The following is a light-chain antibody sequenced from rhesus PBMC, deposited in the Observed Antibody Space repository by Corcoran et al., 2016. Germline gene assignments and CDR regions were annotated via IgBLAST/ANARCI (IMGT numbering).Light chain of an antibody. Sequence: DIQMTQSPSSLSASVGDTVTISCQASQGISRWLAWYQQKPGKAPKLLIYEASSLQSGVPSRFSGSGSGTDVTLTIISLQPEDFATYYCLQYNSSPYSFGQGTKVEIK. CDR2: EAS. J-gene: IGKJ2*01. CDR1: QGISRW. CDR3: LQYNSSPYS. V-gene: IGKV1-22*01.